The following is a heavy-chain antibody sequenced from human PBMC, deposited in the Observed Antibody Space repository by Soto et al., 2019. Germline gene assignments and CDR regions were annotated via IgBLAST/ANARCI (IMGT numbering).Heavy chain of an antibody. J-gene: IGHJ6*02. CDR3: ASVRGGYYYAMDV. Sequence: SETLSLPCTVSGGSIISGGYYRSWIRQHPGKGLEWIGYIYYSGSTNYNPSLKSRVTISVDKSKNQFSLKLSSVTAADTAVYCCASVRGGYYYAMDVWGQGTTVTVSS. CDR2: IYYSGST. D-gene: IGHD3-10*02. V-gene: IGHV4-31*03. CDR1: GGSIISGGYY.